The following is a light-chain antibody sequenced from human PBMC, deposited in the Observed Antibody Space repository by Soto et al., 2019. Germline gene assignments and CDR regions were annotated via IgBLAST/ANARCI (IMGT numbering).Light chain of an antibody. Sequence: SYELTQPSSVSVSPGQTARIPCSGYILAKKYARWFQKKSGQAPVLVIYKDSERPSVISERFSGSSSGTTVTLIISGAQVEDEADYYCYSADDDNWVFGGGTKLTVL. J-gene: IGLJ3*02. CDR1: ILAKKY. CDR3: YSADDDNWV. CDR2: KDS. V-gene: IGLV3-27*01.